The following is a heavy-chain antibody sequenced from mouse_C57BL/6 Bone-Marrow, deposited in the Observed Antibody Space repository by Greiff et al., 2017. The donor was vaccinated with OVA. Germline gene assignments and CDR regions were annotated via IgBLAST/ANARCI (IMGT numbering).Heavy chain of an antibody. CDR2: LYPGNSDT. J-gene: IGHJ1*03. CDR1: GYTFTSYW. CDR3: TEDSNYGYFDV. V-gene: IGHV1-5*01. D-gene: IGHD2-5*01. Sequence: EVKVVESGSVLARPGASVKMSCTTSGYTFTSYWMHWVKQRPGQGLDWIGALYPGNSDTSYNQKFKGKAKLTAVTSASTAYMELSSLTNEDSAVDNCTEDSNYGYFDVWGTGTTVTVSS.